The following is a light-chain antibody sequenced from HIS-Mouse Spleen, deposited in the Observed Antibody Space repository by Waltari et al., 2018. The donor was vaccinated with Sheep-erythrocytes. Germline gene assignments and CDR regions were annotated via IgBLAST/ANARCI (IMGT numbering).Light chain of an antibody. CDR1: SSDVGSYNL. V-gene: IGLV2-23*01. CDR2: EGS. CDR3: CSYAGSSTPWV. Sequence: QSALTQPASVSGSPGQSITISCTGTSSDVGSYNLVSWYQQHPGKAPKLMNYEGSKRPSWFSNRFSGSKSGNTASLTISGLQAEDEADYYCCSYAGSSTPWVFGGGTKLTVL. J-gene: IGLJ3*02.